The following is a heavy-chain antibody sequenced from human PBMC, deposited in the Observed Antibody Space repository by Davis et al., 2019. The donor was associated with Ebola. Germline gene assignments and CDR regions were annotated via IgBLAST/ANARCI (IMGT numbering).Heavy chain of an antibody. D-gene: IGHD2-2*01. CDR1: GFTFSSYA. Sequence: GESLKISCAASGFTFSSYAMSWVRQAPGKGLEWVSAISGSGGSTYYADSVKGRFTISRDNSKNTLYLQMNSLRAEDTAVYYCARRVPLVPAAKPQVAFDYWGQGTLVTVSS. V-gene: IGHV3-23*01. CDR2: ISGSGGST. J-gene: IGHJ4*02. CDR3: ARRVPLVPAAKPQVAFDY.